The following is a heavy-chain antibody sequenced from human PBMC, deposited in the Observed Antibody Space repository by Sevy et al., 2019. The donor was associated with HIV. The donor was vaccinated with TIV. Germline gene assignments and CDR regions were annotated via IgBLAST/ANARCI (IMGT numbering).Heavy chain of an antibody. Sequence: GGSLRLSCVASGFRFSDEPMNWVRQAPGNGLEWISNIRSDSSVMSYADTVRGRFTVSRDNARNSLSLQLNSLRDEDTALYYCVRDTQFGFDYWGQGTLVTVSS. J-gene: IGHJ4*02. CDR1: GFRFSDEP. CDR3: VRDTQFGFDY. CDR2: IRSDSSVM. D-gene: IGHD3-16*01. V-gene: IGHV3-48*02.